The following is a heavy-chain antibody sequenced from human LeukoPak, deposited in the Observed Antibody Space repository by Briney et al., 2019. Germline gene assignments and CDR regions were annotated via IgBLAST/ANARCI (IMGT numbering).Heavy chain of an antibody. CDR1: VYTLTEFS. CDR2: FDTEDGET. D-gene: IGHD4/OR15-4a*01. CDR3: ATAKSLRYCDLDV. J-gene: IGHJ6*03. Sequence: GASEKVSRKGSVYTLTEFSMHWVRHAPGKGVEWMGGFDTEDGETIYAQKFQGRVIMTEDTSTDTAYMELSSLRSEDTAVYYCATAKSLRYCDLDVWGKGTTVTVSS. V-gene: IGHV1-24*01.